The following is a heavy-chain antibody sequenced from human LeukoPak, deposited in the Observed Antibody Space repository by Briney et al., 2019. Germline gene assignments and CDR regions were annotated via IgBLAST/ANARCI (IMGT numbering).Heavy chain of an antibody. CDR2: IIPIFGTA. CDR1: GGTFSSYA. J-gene: IGHJ5*02. CDR3: ARDLGIAAAGTSENWFDP. D-gene: IGHD6-13*01. V-gene: IGHV1-69*01. Sequence: GASVKVSCKASGGTFSSYAISWVRRAPGQGLEWMGGIIPIFGTANYAQKFQGRVTITADESTSTAYMELSSLRSEDTAVYYCARDLGIAAAGTSENWFDPWGQGTLVTVSS.